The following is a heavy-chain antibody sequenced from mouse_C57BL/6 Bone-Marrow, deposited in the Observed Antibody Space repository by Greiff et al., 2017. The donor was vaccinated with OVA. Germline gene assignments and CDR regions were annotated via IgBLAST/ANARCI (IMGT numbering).Heavy chain of an antibody. V-gene: IGHV1-82*01. Sequence: VQLRQSGPELVKPGASVKISCKASGYAFSSSWMNWVKQRPGKGLEWIGRIYPGDGDTNYNGKFKGKATLTADKSSSTAYMQLSSLTSEDSAVYFCARWPWYFDVWGTGTTVTVSS. J-gene: IGHJ1*03. CDR2: IYPGDGDT. CDR1: GYAFSSSW. CDR3: ARWPWYFDV.